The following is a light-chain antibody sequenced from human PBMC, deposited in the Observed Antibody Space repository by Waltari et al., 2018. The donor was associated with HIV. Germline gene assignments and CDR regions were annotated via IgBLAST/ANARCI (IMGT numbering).Light chain of an antibody. CDR1: YSNIGSNT. CDR3: ASWDDKLDGWV. Sequence: QSLLPQPPSASGTPGQRVTISCSGSYSNIGSNTVNWHQHLPGSAPRALIYNNDQRPSGVPDRFSGSKSGTSASLAISGLQSEDQGDYYCASWDDKLDGWVFGGGTRLTVL. J-gene: IGLJ3*02. V-gene: IGLV1-44*01. CDR2: NND.